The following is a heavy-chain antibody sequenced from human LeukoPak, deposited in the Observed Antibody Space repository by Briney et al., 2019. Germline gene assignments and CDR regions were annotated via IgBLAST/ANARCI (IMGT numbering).Heavy chain of an antibody. J-gene: IGHJ3*02. CDR3: ARGGHDAFDI. D-gene: IGHD3-16*01. CDR2: IWYDGSNK. CDR1: GFTFSSYD. Sequence: PGRSLRLSCAASGFTFSSYDMHWVRQAPGKGLEWVAVIWYDGSNKYYADFVKGRFTISRDNSKNTLYLQMNSLRAEDTAVYYCARGGHDAFDIWGQGTMVTVSS. V-gene: IGHV3-33*01.